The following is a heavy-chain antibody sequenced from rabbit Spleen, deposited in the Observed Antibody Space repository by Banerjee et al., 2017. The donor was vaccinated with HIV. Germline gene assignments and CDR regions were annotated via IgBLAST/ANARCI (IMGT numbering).Heavy chain of an antibody. CDR2: IWSSVGTS. J-gene: IGHJ4*01. CDR1: GFSFSNSYW. CDR3: ARDLTVSNYYRLGL. Sequence: QEQLEESGGDLVKPEGSLTLTCTASGFSFSNSYWICWVRQAPGKGLEWIGCIWSSVGTSNYATWAKGRFTISKASSTTVTLQIARLTAADTATYFCARDLTVSNYYRLGLWGQGTLVTVS. D-gene: IGHD8-1*01. V-gene: IGHV1S45*01.